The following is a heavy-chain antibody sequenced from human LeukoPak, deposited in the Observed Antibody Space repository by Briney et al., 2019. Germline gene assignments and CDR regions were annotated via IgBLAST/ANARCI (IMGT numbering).Heavy chain of an antibody. J-gene: IGHJ6*02. CDR2: IYYSGST. CDR3: ARDWPPRRPHYYYYGMDV. Sequence: PSQTPSLTCTVSGGSISSGDYYWSWIRQPPGKGLEWIGYIYYSGSTYYNPSLKSRVTISVDTSKNQFSLKLSSVTAADTAVYYCARDWPPRRPHYYYYGMDVWGQGTTVTVSS. CDR1: GGSISSGDYY. V-gene: IGHV4-30-4*01.